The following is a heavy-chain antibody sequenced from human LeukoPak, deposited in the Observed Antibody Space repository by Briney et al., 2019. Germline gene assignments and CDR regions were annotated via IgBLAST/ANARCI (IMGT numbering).Heavy chain of an antibody. Sequence: PSETLSLTCAVYGGSFSGYYWSWIRQPPGKGLEWIGEINHSGSTNYNPSLKSRVTISVDTSKNQFSLKLSSVTAADTAVYYCARSIFGVVISLYYYYYMDVWGKGTTVTVSS. D-gene: IGHD3-3*01. CDR2: INHSGST. V-gene: IGHV4-34*01. J-gene: IGHJ6*03. CDR1: GGSFSGYY. CDR3: ARSIFGVVISLYYYYYMDV.